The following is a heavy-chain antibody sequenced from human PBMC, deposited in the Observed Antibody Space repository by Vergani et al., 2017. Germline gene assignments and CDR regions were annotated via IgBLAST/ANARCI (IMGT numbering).Heavy chain of an antibody. V-gene: IGHV1-69*01. CDR1: GGTFSSYA. D-gene: IGHD3-9*01. J-gene: IGHJ4*02. CDR3: ARDLTGLQGEPTRSLDY. CDR2: IIPIFGTA. Sequence: QVQLVQSGAEVKKPGSSVKVSCKASGGTFSSYAISWVRQAPGQGLEWMGGIIPIFGTANYAQKFQCRVTITADESTSTAYMELSSLRSEDTAVYYCARDLTGLQGEPTRSLDYWGQGTLVTVSS.